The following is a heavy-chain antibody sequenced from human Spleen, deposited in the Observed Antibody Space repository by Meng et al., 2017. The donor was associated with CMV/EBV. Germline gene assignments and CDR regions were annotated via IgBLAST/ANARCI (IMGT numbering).Heavy chain of an antibody. V-gene: IGHV3-72*01. CDR1: GFTFSDHY. Sequence: GESLKISCAASGFTFSDHYMDWVRQAPGKGLEWVGRSRNKANSYTTEYAASVKGRFTISRDDSKNSLYLQMNSLKTEDTAVYYCATGDSGSYYVYWGRGTLVTSPQ. CDR2: SRNKANSYTT. J-gene: IGHJ4*02. D-gene: IGHD1-26*01. CDR3: ATGDSGSYYVY.